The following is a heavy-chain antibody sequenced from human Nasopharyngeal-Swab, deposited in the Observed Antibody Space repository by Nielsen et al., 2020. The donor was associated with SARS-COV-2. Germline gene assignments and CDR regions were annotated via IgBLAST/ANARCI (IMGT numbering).Heavy chain of an antibody. Sequence: ASVQVSCKASGYTVPSYGISWVRQAPGQGLEWMGWISAYNGNTNYAQKLQGRVTMTTDTSTSTAYMELRSLRSDDTAVYYCAREKQARLNDYYYYGMDVWGQGTTVTVSS. V-gene: IGHV1-18*01. CDR1: GYTVPSYG. CDR2: ISAYNGNT. J-gene: IGHJ6*02. D-gene: IGHD6-6*01. CDR3: AREKQARLNDYYYYGMDV.